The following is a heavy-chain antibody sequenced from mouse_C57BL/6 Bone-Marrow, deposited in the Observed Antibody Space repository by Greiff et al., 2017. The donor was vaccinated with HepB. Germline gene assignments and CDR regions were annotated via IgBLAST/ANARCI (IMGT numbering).Heavy chain of an antibody. V-gene: IGHV1-4*01. D-gene: IGHD2-4*01. CDR3: ARDYDNAFAY. J-gene: IGHJ3*01. CDR1: GYTFTSYT. CDR2: INPSSGYT. Sequence: QVQLQQSGAELARPGASVKMSCKASGYTFTSYTMHWVKQRPGQGLEWFGYINPSSGYTKYNQKFKDKATLTADKSSSTAYMQLCSLTSEDSAVYYGARDYDNAFAYWGQGTLVTVSA.